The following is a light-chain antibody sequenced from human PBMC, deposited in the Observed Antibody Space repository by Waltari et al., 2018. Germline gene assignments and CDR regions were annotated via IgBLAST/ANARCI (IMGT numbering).Light chain of an antibody. CDR1: QSISRF. CDR2: YAS. CDR3: QKYGSLPAT. J-gene: IGKJ1*01. V-gene: IGKV3-20*01. Sequence: EIMLKQSSGTLSLSPGERATLSGRASQSISRFLAWYQQKHGQASRLIIYYASNRATGIPDRFSGSGSGTDFSLTISRLEPEDIAVYYCQKYGSLPATFGQGTKVEIK.